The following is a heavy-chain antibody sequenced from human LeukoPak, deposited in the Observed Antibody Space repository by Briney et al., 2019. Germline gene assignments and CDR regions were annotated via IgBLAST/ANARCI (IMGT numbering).Heavy chain of an antibody. J-gene: IGHJ3*02. CDR2: IYHSGST. CDR1: GGSISSGGYS. CDR3: ASSLLYYYDSSGYSAFDI. Sequence: SETLSLTCAVSGGSISSGGYSWSWIRQPPGKGLEWIGYIYHSGSTYYNPSLKSRVTISVDRSKNQFSLKLSSVTAADTAVYYCASSLLYYYDSSGYSAFDIWGQGTMVTVSS. V-gene: IGHV4-30-2*01. D-gene: IGHD3-22*01.